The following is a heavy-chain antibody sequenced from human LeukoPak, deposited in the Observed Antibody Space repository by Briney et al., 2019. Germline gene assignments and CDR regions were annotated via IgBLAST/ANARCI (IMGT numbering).Heavy chain of an antibody. J-gene: IGHJ4*02. Sequence: GGSLRLSCAASGFTFSSYAMHWVRQAPGKGLEWVAVISYDGSNKYYADSVKGRFTISRDNSKNTLYLQMNSLRAEDTAVYYCARDHVAMVRGVIQGSYFDYWGQGTLVTVSS. CDR1: GFTFSSYA. CDR3: ARDHVAMVRGVIQGSYFDY. D-gene: IGHD3-10*01. CDR2: ISYDGSNK. V-gene: IGHV3-30-3*01.